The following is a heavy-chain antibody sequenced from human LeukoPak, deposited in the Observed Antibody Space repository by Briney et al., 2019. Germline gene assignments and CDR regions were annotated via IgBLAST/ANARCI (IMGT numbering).Heavy chain of an antibody. CDR1: GYTFTSYD. CDR2: MNPNSGNT. CDR3: ARGVDIVVVVAALDLRDNWFDP. D-gene: IGHD2-15*01. V-gene: IGHV1-8*01. Sequence: ASVKVSCKASGYTFTSYDINWVRQATGQGLEWMGWMNPNSGNTGYAQKFQGRVTMTRNTSISTAYMELSSLRSEDTAVYYCARGVDIVVVVAALDLRDNWFDPWGQGTLVTVSS. J-gene: IGHJ5*02.